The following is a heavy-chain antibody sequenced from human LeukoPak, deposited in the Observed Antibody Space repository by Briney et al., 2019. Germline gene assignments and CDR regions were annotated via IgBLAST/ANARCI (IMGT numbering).Heavy chain of an antibody. CDR3: ARDLREHGVFDI. J-gene: IGHJ3*02. CDR2: IYSDGST. Sequence: GGSLRLSCAASGFTFSSYGMSWVRQAPGKGLEWVSEIYSDGSTYYAASVKGRFSISRDNSKNTVYLQMNRLRAEDTAVYYCARDLREHGVFDIWGQGTMVTVSS. V-gene: IGHV3-53*01. D-gene: IGHD1-26*01. CDR1: GFTFSSYG.